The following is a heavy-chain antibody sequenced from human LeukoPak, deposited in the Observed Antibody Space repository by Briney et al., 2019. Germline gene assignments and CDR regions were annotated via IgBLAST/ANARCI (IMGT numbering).Heavy chain of an antibody. CDR3: ASFIAASDAFDI. Sequence: SGTLSLTCTVSGGSISSYYWSWLRQPAGKGLEWIGRIYTSGSTNYNPSLKSRVTMSVDTSKNQFSLKLSSVTAADTAVYYCASFIAASDAFDIWGQGTMVTVSS. D-gene: IGHD6-13*01. CDR2: IYTSGST. V-gene: IGHV4-4*07. CDR1: GGSISSYY. J-gene: IGHJ3*02.